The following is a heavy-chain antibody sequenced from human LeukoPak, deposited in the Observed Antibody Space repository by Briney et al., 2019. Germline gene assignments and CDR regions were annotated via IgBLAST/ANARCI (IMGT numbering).Heavy chain of an antibody. Sequence: SVKVSCKASGGTFSSYAISWVRQAPGQGLEWMGGIIPIFGTANYAQKFQGRVTITTDESTSTAYMELSSLRSEDTAVYYCARGPAAPISNWFDPWGQGTLVTVSS. CDR1: GGTFSSYA. CDR3: ARGPAAPISNWFDP. D-gene: IGHD2-2*01. V-gene: IGHV1-69*05. J-gene: IGHJ5*02. CDR2: IIPIFGTA.